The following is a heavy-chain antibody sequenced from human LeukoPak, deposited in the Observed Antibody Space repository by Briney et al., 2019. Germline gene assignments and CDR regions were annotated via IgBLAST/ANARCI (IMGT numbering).Heavy chain of an antibody. D-gene: IGHD3-22*01. J-gene: IGHJ3*02. Sequence: GASVKVSCKASGYTFTGYYMHWVRQAPGQGLEWMGRINPNSGSTNYARKFQGRVTMTRDTSISTAYMELSRLRSDDTAVYYCARVGFTYYYDSSGYLAFDIWGQGTMVTVSS. V-gene: IGHV1-2*06. CDR1: GYTFTGYY. CDR3: ARVGFTYYYDSSGYLAFDI. CDR2: INPNSGST.